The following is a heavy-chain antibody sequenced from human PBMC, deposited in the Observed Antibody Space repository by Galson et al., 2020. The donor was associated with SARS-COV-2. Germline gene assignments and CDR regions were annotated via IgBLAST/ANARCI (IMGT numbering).Heavy chain of an antibody. Sequence: GESLKISCAASGFSFSSYGMHWVRQAPGKGLEWVAFVKYDGSKKSYADSVKGRFTISRDNSKKILDLEMNSLRVEDTAVYYCAKDSGSYWGLEFPDYWGHGTLVNVSA. J-gene: IGHJ4*01. CDR1: GFSFSSYG. V-gene: IGHV3-30*02. CDR2: VKYDGSKK. CDR3: AKDSGSYWGLEFPDY. D-gene: IGHD1-26*01.